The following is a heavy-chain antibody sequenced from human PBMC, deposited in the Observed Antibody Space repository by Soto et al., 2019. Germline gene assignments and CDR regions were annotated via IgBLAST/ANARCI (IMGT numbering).Heavy chain of an antibody. CDR3: ARDTLRFLEWLFRY. CDR2: ISYDGSNK. D-gene: IGHD3-3*01. V-gene: IGHV3-30-3*01. J-gene: IGHJ4*02. CDR1: GFTFSSYA. Sequence: PGGSLRLSCAASGFTFSSYAMHWVRQAPGKGLEWVAVISYDGSNKYYADSVKGRFTISRDNSKNTLYLQMNSLRAEDTAVYYCARDTLRFLEWLFRYWGQGTLVTVSS.